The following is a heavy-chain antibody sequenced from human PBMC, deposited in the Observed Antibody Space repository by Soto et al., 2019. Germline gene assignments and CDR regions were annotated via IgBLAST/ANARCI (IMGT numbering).Heavy chain of an antibody. CDR3: ARDPQQRLADSYYYGMDV. J-gene: IGHJ6*02. Sequence: EVQLVESGGGLVKPGGSLRLSCAASGFTFSRYAMNWVRQAPGKGLELVSSISGLSSFIYYADSVKGRFTVSRDNAKNSLFVQMNSLTAEDTAVYYCARDPQQRLADSYYYGMDVWGQGTTVIVSS. CDR1: GFTFSRYA. D-gene: IGHD6-25*01. V-gene: IGHV3-21*02. CDR2: ISGLSSFI.